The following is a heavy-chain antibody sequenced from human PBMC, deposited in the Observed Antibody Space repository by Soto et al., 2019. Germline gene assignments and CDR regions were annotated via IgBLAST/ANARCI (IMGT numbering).Heavy chain of an antibody. CDR3: AKGYCSSTICYLPFDY. J-gene: IGHJ4*02. CDR2: ISWNSGSI. D-gene: IGHD2-2*01. V-gene: IGHV3-9*01. Sequence: PGGSLRLSCAASGFTLNDFAMHWVRQAPGKGLEWVSGISWNSGSIGYADSVKGRFTISRDNAKNSLYLQMNSLRAEDTALYYCAKGYCSSTICYLPFDYWGQGTLVTVSS. CDR1: GFTLNDFA.